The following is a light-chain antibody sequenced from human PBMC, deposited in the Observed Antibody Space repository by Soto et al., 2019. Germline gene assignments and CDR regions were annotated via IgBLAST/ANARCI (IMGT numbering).Light chain of an antibody. CDR1: SSDVGSYNL. CDR2: EGS. CDR3: CSYAGSSAWV. J-gene: IGLJ3*02. V-gene: IGLV2-23*01. Sequence: QSVLTQPASVSGSPGQSITISCTGTSSDVGSYNLVSWYQPHPGKAPKLMIYEGSKRPSGVSNRCSGSKSGNTASLTISGLQAEDVADYYFCSYAGSSAWVFGGGTKLTVL.